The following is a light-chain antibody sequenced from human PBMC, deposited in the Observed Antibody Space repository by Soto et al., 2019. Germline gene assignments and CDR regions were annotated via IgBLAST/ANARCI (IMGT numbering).Light chain of an antibody. CDR3: QVWDAGSDHVV. J-gene: IGLJ2*01. Sequence: SYELTQPPSVSVSPGQTARITCSGDALPKKNAYWYQQRSGQAPVLVIYDDADRPSGIPERFSGSNSDNTATLTIGRVEAGDEADYYCQVWDAGSDHVVFGGGTKLTVL. CDR1: ALPKKN. CDR2: DDA. V-gene: IGLV3-21*02.